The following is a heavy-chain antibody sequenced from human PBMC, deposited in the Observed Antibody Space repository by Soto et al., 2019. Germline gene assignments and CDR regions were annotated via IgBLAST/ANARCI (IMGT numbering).Heavy chain of an antibody. D-gene: IGHD6-19*01. CDR2: ISGSGGST. Sequence: GGSLRLSCAASGFTFSSYAMSWVRQAPGKGLEWVSAISGSGGSTYYADSVKGRFTISRDNSKKPLYLQMNSLRAEDMAVYYCAKAGRSSGWFSYYFDYWGQGTLVTVSS. CDR1: GFTFSSYA. J-gene: IGHJ4*02. CDR3: AKAGRSSGWFSYYFDY. V-gene: IGHV3-23*01.